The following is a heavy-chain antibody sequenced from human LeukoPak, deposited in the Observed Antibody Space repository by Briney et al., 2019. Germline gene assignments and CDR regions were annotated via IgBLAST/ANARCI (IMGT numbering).Heavy chain of an antibody. CDR3: ARDLGYCSGGNCYSNFDY. J-gene: IGHJ4*02. D-gene: IGHD2-15*01. Sequence: ASVKVSCKTSGYIFTTYGISWVRQAPGQGLEWMGWINTYNGNTNYAQKFQGRVTMTTDTSTSTACMELRSLRSDDTAVYYCARDLGYCSGGNCYSNFDYWGQGTLVTVSS. CDR1: GYIFTTYG. CDR2: INTYNGNT. V-gene: IGHV1-18*01.